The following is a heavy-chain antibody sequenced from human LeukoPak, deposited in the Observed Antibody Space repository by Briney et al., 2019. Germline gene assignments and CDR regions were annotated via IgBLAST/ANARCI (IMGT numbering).Heavy chain of an antibody. D-gene: IGHD2-15*01. CDR1: GGSISSGDYY. CDR2: IYYSGST. V-gene: IGHV4-30-4*02. Sequence: SETLSLTCTVSGGSISSGDYYWSWIRQPPGKGLEWIGYIYYSGSTYYNPSLKSRVTISVDTSKNQFSLKLSSVTAADTAVYYCARGWHCSGGSCYSIDYWGQGTLVTVSS. J-gene: IGHJ4*02. CDR3: ARGWHCSGGSCYSIDY.